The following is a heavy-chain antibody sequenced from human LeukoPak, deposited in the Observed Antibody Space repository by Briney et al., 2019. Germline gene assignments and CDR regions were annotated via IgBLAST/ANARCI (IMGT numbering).Heavy chain of an antibody. Sequence: PSETLSLTCAVYGGSFSGYYWSWIRQPPGKGLEWIGEINHSGSTNYNPSLKSRVTISVDTSKNQFSLKLNSVTAADTAVYYCARGRGYFDWPWKFWGQGNLVTVSS. CDR1: GGSFSGYY. V-gene: IGHV4-34*01. CDR2: INHSGST. J-gene: IGHJ4*02. CDR3: ARGRGYFDWPWKF. D-gene: IGHD3-9*01.